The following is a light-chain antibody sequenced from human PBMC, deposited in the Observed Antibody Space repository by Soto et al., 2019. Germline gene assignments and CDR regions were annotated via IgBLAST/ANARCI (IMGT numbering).Light chain of an antibody. J-gene: IGLJ2*01. V-gene: IGLV4-69*01. CDR2: LNSDGSH. CDR1: SGHSNYA. CDR3: QTWGSGIVV. Sequence: QLVLTQSPSASASPGASVKLTCTLSSGHSNYAIAWHQQQSEKGPRYLMKLNSDGSHSKGDGIPDRFSGSGSGAERYLTISSLQSEDEADYYCQTWGSGIVVFGGGTKLTVL.